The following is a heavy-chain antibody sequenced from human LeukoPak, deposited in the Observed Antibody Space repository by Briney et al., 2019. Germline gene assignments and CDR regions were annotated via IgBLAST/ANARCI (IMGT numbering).Heavy chain of an antibody. CDR1: GGTFSSYA. CDR3: ARACTSCYTGNAFDI. J-gene: IGHJ3*02. D-gene: IGHD2-2*02. Sequence: GASVKVSCKASGGTFSSYAISWVRQAPGQGLEWMGGIIPIFGTANYAQKFQGRVTITADESTSTAYMELSSLRSEDTAVYYCARACTSCYTGNAFDIWGQGTMVTVSS. V-gene: IGHV1-69*13. CDR2: IIPIFGTA.